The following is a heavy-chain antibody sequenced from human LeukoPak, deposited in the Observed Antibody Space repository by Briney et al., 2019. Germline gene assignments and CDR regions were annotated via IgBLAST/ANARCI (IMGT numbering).Heavy chain of an antibody. CDR1: GGSISSGGYS. CDR3: AEEGHHYYGSGSYLN. CDR2: IYNSGST. V-gene: IGHV4-30-4*07. D-gene: IGHD3-10*01. J-gene: IGHJ4*02. Sequence: PSETLSLTCAVSGGSISSGGYSWNWIRQPPGKGLEWIGCIYNSGSTSYNPSLKSRVTMSVDTSKNQFSLKLSSVTAADTAVYYCAEEGHHYYGSGSYLNWGQGTLVTVSS.